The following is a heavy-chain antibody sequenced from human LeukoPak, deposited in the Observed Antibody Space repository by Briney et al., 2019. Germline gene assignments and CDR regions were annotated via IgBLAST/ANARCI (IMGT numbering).Heavy chain of an antibody. CDR2: IYNSKST. CDR1: GVSISIYY. J-gene: IGHJ5*02. D-gene: IGHD6-6*01. V-gene: IGHV4-59*01. CDR3: ARVKGSNWFDP. Sequence: SETLSLTCTVSGVSISIYYWSWIRQPPGKGLEWIGYIYNSKSTYYSPSLKSRVTISLDTSKNQFSLRLNSVAAADTARYYCARVKGSNWFDPWGQGTLVTVSS.